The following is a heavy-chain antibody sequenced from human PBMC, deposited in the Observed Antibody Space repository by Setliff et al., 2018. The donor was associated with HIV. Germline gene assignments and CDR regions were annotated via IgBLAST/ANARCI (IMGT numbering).Heavy chain of an antibody. CDR3: ARRQWGTSGYYEFFQQ. D-gene: IGHD3-22*01. V-gene: IGHV4-59*11. CDR1: GASISRHF. CDR2: IYDSGSA. J-gene: IGHJ1*01. Sequence: SETLSLTCTVSGASISRHFWAWIRQPPGKGLEWIGTIYDSGSAKHNPSLESRVRISVDTSKNHLSLKLNSVTVADTAVYYCARRQWGTSGYYEFFQQWGQGTLVTVSS.